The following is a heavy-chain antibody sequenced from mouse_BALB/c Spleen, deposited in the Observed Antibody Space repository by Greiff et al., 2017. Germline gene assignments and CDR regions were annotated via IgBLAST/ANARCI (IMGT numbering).Heavy chain of an antibody. CDR1: GFSLTSYG. V-gene: IGHV2-9*02. Sequence: QVQLQQSGPGLVAPSQSLSITCTVSGFSLTSYGVHWVRQPPGKGLEWLGVIWAGGSTNYNSALMSRLSISKDNSKSQVFLKMNSLQTDDTAMYYCAIGLLEGYYAMDYWGQGTSVTVSS. J-gene: IGHJ4*01. CDR3: AIGLLEGYYAMDY. D-gene: IGHD2-14*01. CDR2: IWAGGST.